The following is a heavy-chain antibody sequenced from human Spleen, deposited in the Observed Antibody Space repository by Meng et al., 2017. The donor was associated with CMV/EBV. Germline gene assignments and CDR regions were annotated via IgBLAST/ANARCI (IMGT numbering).Heavy chain of an antibody. CDR2: TNPKNGNT. D-gene: IGHD2-2*02. Sequence: FTSYDINCVRHATPQVLEWMGRTNPKNGNTGYAQSFQGRVTMTTDTSTSTAYMEVRSLRSDDTAVYYCAREEGYCTNTTCYTWGWFDPWGQGTLVTVSS. J-gene: IGHJ5*02. CDR1: FTSYD. V-gene: IGHV1-8*01. CDR3: AREEGYCTNTTCYTWGWFDP.